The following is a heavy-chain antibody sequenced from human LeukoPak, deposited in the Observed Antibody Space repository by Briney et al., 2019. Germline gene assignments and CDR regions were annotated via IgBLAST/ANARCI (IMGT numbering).Heavy chain of an antibody. D-gene: IGHD2-15*01. CDR2: INPDTGGT. CDR1: GYTFTYYD. Sequence: ASVKVSCKASGYTFTYYDIYWVRQAPGQGLEWMGRINPDTGGTNSAQSFQGRLTMTRDTSISTAYMELSSLRSDDTAVYYCARRRCSGGSCSLDFDYWGQGTLVTVSS. V-gene: IGHV1-2*06. CDR3: ARRRCSGGSCSLDFDY. J-gene: IGHJ4*02.